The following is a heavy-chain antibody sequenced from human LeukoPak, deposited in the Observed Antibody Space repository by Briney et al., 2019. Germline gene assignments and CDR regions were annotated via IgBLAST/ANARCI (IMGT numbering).Heavy chain of an antibody. CDR3: ARDIDYGDYIGDWFDP. V-gene: IGHV1-69*05. D-gene: IGHD4-17*01. CDR1: GGTFSSYA. Sequence: SVKVSCKASGGTFSSYAISWVRQAPGQGLEWMGRIIPIFGTANYAQKFQGRVTITTDESTSTAYMELSSLRSEDTAVYYCARDIDYGDYIGDWFDPWGQGTLVTVSS. J-gene: IGHJ5*02. CDR2: IIPIFGTA.